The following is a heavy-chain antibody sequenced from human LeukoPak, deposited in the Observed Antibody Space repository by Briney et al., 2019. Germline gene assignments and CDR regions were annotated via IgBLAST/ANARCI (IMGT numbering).Heavy chain of an antibody. CDR3: ARASRVGLRYFDWLVGPELYGMDV. CDR2: ISSSGSTI. CDR1: GFTFSSYE. D-gene: IGHD3-9*01. J-gene: IGHJ6*02. Sequence: PGGSLRLSCAASGFTFSSYEMTWVRQAPGKGLEWVSYISSSGSTIYYAASVKGRFTISRDNAKNSLYLQMNSLRAEDTAVYYCARASRVGLRYFDWLVGPELYGMDVWGQGTTVTVSS. V-gene: IGHV3-48*03.